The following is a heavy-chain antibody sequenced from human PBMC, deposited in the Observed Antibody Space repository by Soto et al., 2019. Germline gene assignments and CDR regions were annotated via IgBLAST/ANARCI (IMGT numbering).Heavy chain of an antibody. CDR3: ARDFPDYGGNSGRYYYYYGMDV. D-gene: IGHD4-17*01. J-gene: IGHJ6*02. CDR1: GYTFTSYY. V-gene: IGHV1-46*01. CDR2: INPSGGST. Sequence: ASVKVSCKASGYTFTSYYMHWVRQAPGQGLEWMGIINPSGGSTSYAQKFQGRVTMTRDTSTSTVYMELSSLRPEDTAVYYCARDFPDYGGNSGRYYYYYGMDVWGQGTTVTVSS.